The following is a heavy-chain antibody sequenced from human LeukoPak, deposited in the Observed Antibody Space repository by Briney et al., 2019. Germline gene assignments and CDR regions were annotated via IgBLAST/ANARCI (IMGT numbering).Heavy chain of an antibody. CDR1: GGSFSGYY. CDR3: ARGDYDILTGYSTPADDY. Sequence: PSETLSLTCAVYGGSFSGYYWSWIRQPPGKGLEWIGEINHSGSTNYNPSLKSGVTISVHTSKNQSSLKLSSVTAADTAVYYCARGDYDILTGYSTPADDYWGQGTLVTVSS. CDR2: INHSGST. J-gene: IGHJ4*02. D-gene: IGHD3-9*01. V-gene: IGHV4-34*01.